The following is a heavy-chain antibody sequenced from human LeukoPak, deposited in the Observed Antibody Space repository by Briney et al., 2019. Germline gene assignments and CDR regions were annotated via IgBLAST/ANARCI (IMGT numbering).Heavy chain of an antibody. V-gene: IGHV1-69*13. CDR3: ARESGMAAAAFDY. Sequence: SVKVSCKASGYTFTSYDINWVRQAPGQGLEWMGGIIPIFGTANYAQKFQGRVTITADESTSTAYMELSSLRSEDTAVYYCARESGMAAAAFDYWGQGTLVTVSS. D-gene: IGHD6-13*01. CDR2: IIPIFGTA. CDR1: GYTFTSYD. J-gene: IGHJ4*02.